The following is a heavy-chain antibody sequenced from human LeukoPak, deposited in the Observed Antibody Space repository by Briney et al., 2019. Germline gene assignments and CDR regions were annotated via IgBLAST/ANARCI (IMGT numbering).Heavy chain of an antibody. CDR1: GGSISSGGYY. J-gene: IGHJ5*02. D-gene: IGHD2-15*01. CDR2: IYYSGST. V-gene: IGHV4-31*03. CDR3: ARVIAATGWFDP. Sequence: SQTLSLTCTVSGGSISSGGYYWSWIRQHPGTGLEWIGYIYYSGSTYYNPSLKSRVTISVDTSKNQFSLKLSSVTAADTAVYYCARVIAATGWFDPWGQGTLVTVPS.